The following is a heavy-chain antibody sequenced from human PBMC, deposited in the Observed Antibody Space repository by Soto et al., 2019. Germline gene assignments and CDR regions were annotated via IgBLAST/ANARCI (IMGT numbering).Heavy chain of an antibody. Sequence: QVQLQESVPGLVKPSQTLSLTCTVSGGSITSGGYYWSWIRQHPGKGLEWIGYIYYSGSTYYTPSLKSRVTISVDTCKNQFALELSSVTAADTAVYYCARESVDTEAHPFDYWGQETLVTVSS. J-gene: IGHJ4*02. CDR2: IYYSGST. V-gene: IGHV4-31*03. D-gene: IGHD5-18*01. CDR1: GGSITSGGYY. CDR3: ARESVDTEAHPFDY.